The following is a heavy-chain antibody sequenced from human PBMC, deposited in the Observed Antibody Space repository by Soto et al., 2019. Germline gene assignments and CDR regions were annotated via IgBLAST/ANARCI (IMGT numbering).Heavy chain of an antibody. CDR1: GASISGYY. CDR3: ARGRGRYSSGWSWFDP. CDR2: IYATGST. D-gene: IGHD6-19*01. J-gene: IGHJ5*02. V-gene: IGHV4-4*07. Sequence: PSETLSLTCTVSGASISGYYWSWIRKSAGKGLEWIGRIYATGSTNYTPSLESRVTISVDKSKNQFSLTLTSVTAADTAVYFCARGRGRYSSGWSWFDPWGQGILVTRLL.